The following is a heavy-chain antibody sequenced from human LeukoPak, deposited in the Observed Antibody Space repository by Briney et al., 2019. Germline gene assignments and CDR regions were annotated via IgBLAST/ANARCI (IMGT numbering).Heavy chain of an antibody. CDR2: IYYSGST. Sequence: PSETLSLTCTVSGGSLSSSSYYWGWVRPPPGKGLEWIGSIYYSGSTYYNPSLKSRVTISVDTSKNQFSLKLSSVTAADTAVYYCARVNSSGWYTLYYFDYWGQGTLVTVSS. CDR3: ARVNSSGWYTLYYFDY. CDR1: GGSLSSSSYY. D-gene: IGHD6-19*01. J-gene: IGHJ4*02. V-gene: IGHV4-39*01.